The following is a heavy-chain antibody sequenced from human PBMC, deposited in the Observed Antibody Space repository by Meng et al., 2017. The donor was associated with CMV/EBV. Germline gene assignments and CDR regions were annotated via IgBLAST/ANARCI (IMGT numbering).Heavy chain of an antibody. CDR3: ARDQTYYDFWSGYHEYNWFDP. D-gene: IGHD3-3*01. Sequence: SETLSLTCTVSGGSISSYYWSWIRQPPGKGLEWIGYIYYSGSTNYNPSLKSRVTIPVDTSKNQFSLKLSSVTAADTAVYYCARDQTYYDFWSGYHEYNWFDPWGQGTLVTVSS. V-gene: IGHV4-59*01. CDR2: IYYSGST. J-gene: IGHJ5*02. CDR1: GGSISSYY.